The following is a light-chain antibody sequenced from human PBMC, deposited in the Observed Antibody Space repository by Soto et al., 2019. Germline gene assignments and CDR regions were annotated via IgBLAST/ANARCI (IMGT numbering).Light chain of an antibody. V-gene: IGKV3-20*01. CDR1: QSVTSSH. Sequence: EIVLTQSPGTLSLSPGERATLSCRASQSVTSSHLAWYQQKPGQAPRLLIYGASSRATGIPARFSGSGSGTDFTLTISRLEPEDFAVYYCQQYGSSPRTFGQGTKVEIK. CDR2: GAS. J-gene: IGKJ1*01. CDR3: QQYGSSPRT.